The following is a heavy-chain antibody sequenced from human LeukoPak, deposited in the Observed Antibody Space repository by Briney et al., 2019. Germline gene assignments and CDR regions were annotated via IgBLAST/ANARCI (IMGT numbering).Heavy chain of an antibody. D-gene: IGHD2-2*01. CDR2: IYHSGST. J-gene: IGHJ6*03. Sequence: SQTLSLTCAVSGGSISSGGYSWSWIRQPPGKGLEWIGYIYHSGSTYYNPSLKSRVTISVDRSKNQFSLKLSSVTAADTAVYYCARDGPARRYYYYMDVWGKGTTVTVSS. CDR3: ARDGPARRYYYYMDV. CDR1: GGSISSGGYS. V-gene: IGHV4-30-2*01.